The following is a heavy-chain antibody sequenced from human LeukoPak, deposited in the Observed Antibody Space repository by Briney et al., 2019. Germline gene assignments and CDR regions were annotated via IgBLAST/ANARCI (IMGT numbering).Heavy chain of an antibody. J-gene: IGHJ6*03. D-gene: IGHD6-19*01. CDR3: ARVKRSSGWYRVYYYYYMDV. V-gene: IGHV4-38-2*02. Sequence: SETLSLTCTASGYSISSGYYWGWIRQPPGKGLEWIGEINHSGSTNYNPSLKSRVTISVDTSKNQFSLKLSSVTAADTAVYYCARVKRSSGWYRVYYYYYMDVWGKGTTVTVSS. CDR1: GYSISSGYY. CDR2: INHSGST.